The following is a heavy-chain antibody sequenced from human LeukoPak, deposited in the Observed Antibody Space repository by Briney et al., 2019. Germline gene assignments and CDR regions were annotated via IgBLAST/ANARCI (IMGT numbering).Heavy chain of an antibody. CDR3: ARAIAATSSGYYSYLDY. CDR1: GGSISSSSYY. CDR2: IFYSGST. V-gene: IGHV4-39*07. Sequence: SETLSLTCTVSGGSISSSSYYWGWIRQPPGKGLEWIGSIFYSGSTYYNPSLKSRATISVDTSKNQFSLKLSSVTAADTAVYYCARAIAATSSGYYSYLDYWGQGNLGTVSS. D-gene: IGHD3-22*01. J-gene: IGHJ4*02.